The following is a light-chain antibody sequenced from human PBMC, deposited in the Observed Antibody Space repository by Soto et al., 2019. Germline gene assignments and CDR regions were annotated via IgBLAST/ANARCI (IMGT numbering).Light chain of an antibody. V-gene: IGKV3-20*01. J-gene: IGKJ1*01. CDR1: ESVSSSY. CDR2: GAS. CDR3: QQHSSTPWT. Sequence: VALTQSPGPLSLSPGERATLSCRASESVSSSYLAWFQQKPGQEPSLLIYGASNRANGFPARFSGSGSGADFSLTISRLEPQDFAAYYCQQHSSTPWTFGQGTKVDIK.